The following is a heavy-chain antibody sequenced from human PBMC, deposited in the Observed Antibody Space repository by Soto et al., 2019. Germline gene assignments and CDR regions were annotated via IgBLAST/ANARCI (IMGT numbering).Heavy chain of an antibody. D-gene: IGHD3-22*01. CDR1: GFTFSSYG. CDR2: ISYDGSNK. J-gene: IGHJ6*02. Sequence: PGGSLRLSCAASGFTFSSYGMHWVHQAPGKGLEWVAIISYDGSNKHYADSVKGRFTISRDNSKNTLYLQMNSLRAEDTAVYYCAKDSSYNYYGMDVWGQGTTVTVSS. CDR3: AKDSSYNYYGMDV. V-gene: IGHV3-30*18.